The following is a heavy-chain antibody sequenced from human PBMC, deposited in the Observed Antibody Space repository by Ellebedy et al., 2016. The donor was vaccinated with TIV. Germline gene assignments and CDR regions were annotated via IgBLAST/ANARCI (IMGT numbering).Heavy chain of an antibody. J-gene: IGHJ6*02. CDR2: INPNSGDT. D-gene: IGHD7-27*01. CDR3: ARDPPWADMDV. CDR1: GYTFTGYY. Sequence: AASVKVSCKASGYTFTGYYMHWVRQAPGQGLDWMGWINPNSGDTKYAQKFQGRVTMTWDTSISTAYMELSTLRSDDTAVYYCARDPPWADMDVWGQGTTVTVSS. V-gene: IGHV1-2*02.